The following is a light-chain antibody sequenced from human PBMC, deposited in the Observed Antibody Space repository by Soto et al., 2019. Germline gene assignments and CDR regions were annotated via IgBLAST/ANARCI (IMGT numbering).Light chain of an antibody. J-gene: IGKJ5*01. CDR2: GAS. V-gene: IGKV3-20*01. CDR1: QSVSSSY. CDR3: QQYSSSPSIT. Sequence: EVVLTQSPGTLSLSPGERATLSCRASQSVSSSYLAWYQQKPGQAPRLLIYGASSRATGVPTRFSGSRSGAEFTLTINSLQSEDFAVYYCQQYSSSPSITFGQGTRLEIK.